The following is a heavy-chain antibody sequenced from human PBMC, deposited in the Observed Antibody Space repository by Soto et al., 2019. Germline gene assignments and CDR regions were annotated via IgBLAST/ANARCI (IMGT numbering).Heavy chain of an antibody. CDR2: INPGPNSV. J-gene: IGHJ4*02. D-gene: IGHD2-15*01. CDR1: NDSLSSHF. Sequence: ASVKVSCKASNDSLSSHFIHWVRQAPGEGLEWMGIINPGPNSVSYPKEFQGRLTLTSDMPSRTVYMQLSNLRSDDTAVYYCAGASSRVSSVVAAYWGQGTLVTVSS. CDR3: AGASSRVSSVVAAY. V-gene: IGHV1-46*01.